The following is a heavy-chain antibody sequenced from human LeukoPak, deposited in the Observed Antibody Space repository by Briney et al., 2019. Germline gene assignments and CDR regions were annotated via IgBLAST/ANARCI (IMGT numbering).Heavy chain of an antibody. D-gene: IGHD3-3*01. J-gene: IGHJ5*02. V-gene: IGHV4-59*01. CDR2: IYYSGST. CDR3: ARHMDYDFWSGYSP. Sequence: SETLSLTCTVSGGSISSYYWSWIRQPPGKGLEWIGYIYYSGSTNYNPSLKSRVTISVDTSKNQFSLKLTSVTAADTAVYYCARHMDYDFWSGYSPWGQGTLVTVSS. CDR1: GGSISSYY.